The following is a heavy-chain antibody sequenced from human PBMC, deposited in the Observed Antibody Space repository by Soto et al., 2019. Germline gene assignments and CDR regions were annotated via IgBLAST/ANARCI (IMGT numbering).Heavy chain of an antibody. CDR2: INPNSGGT. V-gene: IGHV1-2*04. CDR3: ARGDYGDYDFDY. D-gene: IGHD4-17*01. CDR1: GYTFTGYY. J-gene: IGHJ4*02. Sequence: QVQLVQSGAEVKKPGASVKVSCKASGYTFTGYYMHWVRQAPGQGLEWMGWINPNSGGTNYAQKLQGWVTMTRDTSISTAYMELSRLRSDDTAVYYCARGDYGDYDFDYWGQGTLVTVSS.